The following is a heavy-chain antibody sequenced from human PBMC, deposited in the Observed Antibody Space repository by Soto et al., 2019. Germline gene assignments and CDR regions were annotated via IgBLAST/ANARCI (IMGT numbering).Heavy chain of an antibody. D-gene: IGHD3-10*01. Sequence: GGSLRLSCADSGFTVSSNYMSWVRQAPVKGLEWVSVIYSGGSTYYADSVKGRFTISRDNSKNTLYLQMNSLRAEDTAVYYCARGWGYGSGSYDIQGNLGNYYYMYVWGKGTTDPVSS. V-gene: IGHV3-66*01. CDR2: IYSGGST. CDR1: GFTVSSNY. CDR3: ARGWGYGSGSYDIQGNLGNYYYMYV. J-gene: IGHJ6*03.